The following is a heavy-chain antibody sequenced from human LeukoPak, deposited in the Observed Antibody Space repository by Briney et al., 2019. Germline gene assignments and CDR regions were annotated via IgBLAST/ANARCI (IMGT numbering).Heavy chain of an antibody. Sequence: SETLSLTCTVSGGSMSSYYWSWIRQPPGKGLEWIGYIYYSGSTNYNPSLKSRVTISVDTSKNQFSLKLTSVTAADTAVYYCARHSGHSSTNDAFDIWGQGTMVIVSS. CDR3: ARHSGHSSTNDAFDI. CDR2: IYYSGST. V-gene: IGHV4-59*01. J-gene: IGHJ3*02. D-gene: IGHD6-13*01. CDR1: GGSMSSYY.